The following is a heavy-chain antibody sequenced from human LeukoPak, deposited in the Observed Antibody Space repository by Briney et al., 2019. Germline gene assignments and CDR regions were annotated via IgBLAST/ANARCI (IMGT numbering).Heavy chain of an antibody. CDR2: IYSGGST. D-gene: IGHD4-17*01. J-gene: IGHJ4*02. CDR1: GFTVSSNY. CDR3: AREYHGGDYGDSPPIDY. Sequence: TGGSLRLSCAAFGFTVSSNYMSWVRQAPGKGLEWVSVIYSGGSTYYADSVKGRFTISRDNSKNTLYLQMNSLRAEDTAVYYCAREYHGGDYGDSPPIDYWGQGTLVTVSS. V-gene: IGHV3-66*01.